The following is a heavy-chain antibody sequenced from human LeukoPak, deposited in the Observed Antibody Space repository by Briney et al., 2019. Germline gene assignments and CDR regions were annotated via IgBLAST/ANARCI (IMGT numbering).Heavy chain of an antibody. Sequence: PSETLSLTYTVSGYSISSGYYWGWIRQPPGKGLEWIGSIYHSGSTYYNPSLKSRVTISVDTSKNQFSLKLSSVTAADTAVYYCARDRVWSGYYYYYYYMDVWGKGTTVTVSS. V-gene: IGHV4-38-2*02. CDR2: IYHSGST. J-gene: IGHJ6*03. CDR1: GYSISSGYY. CDR3: ARDRVWSGYYYYYYYMDV. D-gene: IGHD3-3*01.